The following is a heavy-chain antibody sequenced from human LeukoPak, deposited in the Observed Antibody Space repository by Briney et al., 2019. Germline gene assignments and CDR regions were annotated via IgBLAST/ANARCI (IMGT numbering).Heavy chain of an antibody. J-gene: IGHJ6*02. CDR2: IRNDGSTK. CDR3: ANHNFGRSGWTPFFFYYYGMDG. Sequence: WGSLRLSCAASGFTFSSYDRHWVRQAPGKGLEWVAFIRNDGSTKYYADTVRGGFTISRANFTNTLELQRENLGAEAAAEYYGANHNFGRSGWTPFFFYYYGMDGLRQGA. CDR1: GFTFSSYD. V-gene: IGHV3-30*02. D-gene: IGHD6-19*01.